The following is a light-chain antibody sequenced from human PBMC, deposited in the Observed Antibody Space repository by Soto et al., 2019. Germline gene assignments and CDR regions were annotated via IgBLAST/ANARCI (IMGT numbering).Light chain of an antibody. CDR3: QQYCSSPRT. CDR1: QSVSSSY. J-gene: IGKJ2*01. V-gene: IGKV3-20*01. CDR2: GAS. Sequence: EIVLTQSPGTLSLSPGERATLSCRASQSVSSSYLAWYLQKPGQAPRLLIYGASSRATGIPDRFSGSGSGTDFTLTISRLEPEDFAAYYCQQYCSSPRTFGQGTKLEIK.